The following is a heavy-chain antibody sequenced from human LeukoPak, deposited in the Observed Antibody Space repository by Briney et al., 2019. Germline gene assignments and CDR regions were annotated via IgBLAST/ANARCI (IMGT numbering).Heavy chain of an antibody. CDR1: GFTFSSYS. CDR3: ARVFKANYYMYV. Sequence: PGGSLRLSCAASGFTFSSYSMNWVRQAPGKGLEWVANIKQDGSEKYYVDSVKGRFTISRDNAKNSLYLQMNSLRAEDTAVYYCARVFKANYYMYVWGKGTTVTVSS. V-gene: IGHV3-7*01. J-gene: IGHJ6*03. CDR2: IKQDGSEK.